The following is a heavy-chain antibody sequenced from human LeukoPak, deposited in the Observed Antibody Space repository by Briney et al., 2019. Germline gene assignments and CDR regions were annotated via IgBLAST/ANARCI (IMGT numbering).Heavy chain of an antibody. Sequence: SETLSLTCTVSGGSISSSSHYWGWLRPPPGKGPEWIGSLYYSGSTYYNPSLKSRVTISVDTSKNQFSLKLSSVTATDTAVYYCARHDCTTTSCLYFYGMDVWGQGTTVTVSS. J-gene: IGHJ6*02. V-gene: IGHV4-39*01. CDR1: GGSISSSSHY. D-gene: IGHD2-2*01. CDR2: LYYSGST. CDR3: ARHDCTTTSCLYFYGMDV.